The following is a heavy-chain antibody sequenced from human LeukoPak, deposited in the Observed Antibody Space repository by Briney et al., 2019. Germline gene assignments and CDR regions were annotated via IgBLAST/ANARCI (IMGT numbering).Heavy chain of an antibody. CDR1: GGSISSSSYY. Sequence: SETLSLTCTVSGGSISSSSYYWGWIRQPPGKGLEWIGSIYYSGSTYYNPSLKSRVTMSVDTSKNQFSLKLSSVTAADTAVYYCAREGGPYRPLDYSGQGTLVTVSS. V-gene: IGHV4-39*02. J-gene: IGHJ4*02. CDR2: IYYSGST. CDR3: AREGGPYRPLDY.